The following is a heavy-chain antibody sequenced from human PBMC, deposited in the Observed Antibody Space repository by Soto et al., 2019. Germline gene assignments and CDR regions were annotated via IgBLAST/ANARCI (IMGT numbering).Heavy chain of an antibody. CDR2: MSPKTANT. D-gene: IGHD2-8*01. CDR1: GYTFTSYD. Sequence: ASVKVSCKASGYTFTSYDINWVRQTAGQGLEWMGWMSPKTANTGYAQKFQGRVTMTRSTSISTAYMELSSLTSEDAAVYYCTGGPPNWGFDSWGQGTPVTVSS. J-gene: IGHJ5*01. V-gene: IGHV1-8*01. CDR3: TGGPPNWGFDS.